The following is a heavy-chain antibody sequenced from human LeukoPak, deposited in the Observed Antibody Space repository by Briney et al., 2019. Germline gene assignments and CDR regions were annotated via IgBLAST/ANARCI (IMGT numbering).Heavy chain of an antibody. J-gene: IGHJ4*02. V-gene: IGHV4-34*01. CDR1: GGSFSGYY. CDR2: INHSGST. D-gene: IGHD1-26*01. Sequence: SETLSLTCAVYGGSFSGYYWSWIRQPPGKGLEWIGEINHSGSTNYNPSLKSRVTISVDTSKNQFSLKLSSVTAADTAVYYCARGGRSYRYYFDYWGQGTLVTVSS. CDR3: ARGGRSYRYYFDY.